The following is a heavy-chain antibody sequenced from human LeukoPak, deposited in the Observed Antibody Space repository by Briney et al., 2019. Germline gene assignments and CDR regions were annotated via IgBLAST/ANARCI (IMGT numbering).Heavy chain of an antibody. V-gene: IGHV1-2*02. CDR2: INPKTGGI. J-gene: IGHJ4*02. Sequence: ASVKVSCKASGYTFTGQSMHWVRQAPGQGLEWMGWINPKTGGINYVQNFQGRVTMTRDTSISTAYMELSRLRSDDTAVDYCATGRAGDYFDYWGQGTLVTVSS. CDR1: GYTFTGQS. CDR3: ATGRAGDYFDY.